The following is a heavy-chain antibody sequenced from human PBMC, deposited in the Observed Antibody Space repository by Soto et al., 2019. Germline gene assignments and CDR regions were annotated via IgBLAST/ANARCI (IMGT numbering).Heavy chain of an antibody. Sequence: GGSLRLSCSASEFTFSNYAMYWVHQAPGRGLEYVSGISSDGGSRYYADSVKGRFTISRDNSKNTLYLQMSSLTAEDTAVYYCVKDMFYYGSGREWASFDYWGQGTLVTVSS. CDR2: ISSDGGSR. D-gene: IGHD3-10*01. J-gene: IGHJ4*02. V-gene: IGHV3-64D*06. CDR1: EFTFSNYA. CDR3: VKDMFYYGSGREWASFDY.